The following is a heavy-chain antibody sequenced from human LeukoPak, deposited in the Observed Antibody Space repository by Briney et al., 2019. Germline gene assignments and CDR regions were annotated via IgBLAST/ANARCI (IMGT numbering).Heavy chain of an antibody. CDR3: ARKTLVGATWNS. J-gene: IGHJ4*02. V-gene: IGHV5-10-1*01. D-gene: IGHD1-26*01. CDR1: GYSFTSYW. Sequence: GESLRISFNGFGYSFTSYWITWVRQMPGKGLEWMGRIDPTDSYTNYSPSFQGHVTISVDKSISTAYLQWSSLKASDTAMYYCARKTLVGATWNSWGRGTLVTVSS. CDR2: IDPTDSYT.